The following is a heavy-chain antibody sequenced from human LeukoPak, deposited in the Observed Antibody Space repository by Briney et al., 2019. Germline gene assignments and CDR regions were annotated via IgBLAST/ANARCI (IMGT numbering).Heavy chain of an antibody. CDR3: ARYCGGDCYGMDV. J-gene: IGHJ6*02. Sequence: PGRSLRLSCAASGFDFDDYAMQWVRQAPGKGLEWVSGISWNSNTKGYADSVKGRFTISRDNAKNSLYLQMNSLRAEDTAVYSCARYCGGDCYGMDVWGQGTTVTVSS. CDR2: ISWNSNTK. CDR1: GFDFDDYA. D-gene: IGHD2-21*01. V-gene: IGHV3-9*01.